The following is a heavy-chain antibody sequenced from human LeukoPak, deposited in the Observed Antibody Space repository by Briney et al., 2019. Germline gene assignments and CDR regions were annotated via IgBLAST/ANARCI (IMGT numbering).Heavy chain of an antibody. CDR3: AKASGIAAAGTKLFDY. CDR1: EFTFA. CDR2: VNGRGDDS. V-gene: IGHV3-23*01. D-gene: IGHD6-13*01. Sequence: SGGSLRLSCVVSEFTFAVSWVRQAPGKGLEWVSTVNGRGDDSFHADSVKGRFTISRDNSKNTLYLQMNSLRAEDTAVYYCAKASGIAAAGTKLFDYWGQGTLVTVSS. J-gene: IGHJ4*02.